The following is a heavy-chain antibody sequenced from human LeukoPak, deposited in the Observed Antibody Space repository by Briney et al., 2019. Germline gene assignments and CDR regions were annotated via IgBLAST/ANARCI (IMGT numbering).Heavy chain of an antibody. CDR1: GFTFSNYA. J-gene: IGHJ4*02. V-gene: IGHV3-23*01. CDR2: ISGSGGST. D-gene: IGHD4-17*01. Sequence: PGGSLRLSCAASGFTFSNYAMNWVRQAPGKGLEWVPVISGSGGSTYYADSVKGRFTISRDNSKNSLYLQMNSLRAEDTAVYYCTRGSYGDYEYWGQGTLVTVSS. CDR3: TRGSYGDYEY.